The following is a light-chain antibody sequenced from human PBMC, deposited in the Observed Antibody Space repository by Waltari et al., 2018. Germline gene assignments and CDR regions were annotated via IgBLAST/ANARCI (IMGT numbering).Light chain of an antibody. CDR3: EAWDDSLSVLV. J-gene: IGLJ3*02. CDR2: RHN. V-gene: IGLV1-47*01. CDR1: SSNIGMSS. Sequence: QSVLTHPPSASGTPGQRFPIACSGISSNIGMSSVHWYQQVPGTAPKLLIYRHNPRPSGVPDRFSGSKSGTSASLAISGLRSEDEADYYCEAWDDSLSVLVFGGGTKVTVL.